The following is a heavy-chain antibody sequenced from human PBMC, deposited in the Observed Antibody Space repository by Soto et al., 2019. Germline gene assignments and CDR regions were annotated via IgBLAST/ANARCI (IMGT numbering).Heavy chain of an antibody. V-gene: IGHV3-33*01. CDR1: GFTFSSYG. J-gene: IGHJ5*02. CDR3: ARDRVAYCGGDCYSGGFDP. CDR2: IWYDGSNK. Sequence: QVQLVESGGGVVQPGRSLRLSCAASGFTFSSYGMHWVRQAPGKGLEWVAVIWYDGSNKYYADSVKGRFTISRDNSKNXLXXQMNSLRAEDTAVYYCARDRVAYCGGDCYSGGFDPWGQGTLVTVSS. D-gene: IGHD2-21*02.